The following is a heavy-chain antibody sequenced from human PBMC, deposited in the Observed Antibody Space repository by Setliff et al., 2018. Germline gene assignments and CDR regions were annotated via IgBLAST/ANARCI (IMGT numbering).Heavy chain of an antibody. CDR3: ARGKGNGSGGYFGYDPFDV. CDR1: GFTFSSYA. V-gene: IGHV3-23*01. J-gene: IGHJ3*01. Sequence: GGSLRLSCAASGFTFSSYAMHWVRQAPGKGLERVSAISGSGGSTFYEDAVKGRFTISRDNFNNTLYLQMKGLGAEDTAHYYCARGKGNGSGGYFGYDPFDVWGQGTLVTVSS. CDR2: ISGSGGST. D-gene: IGHD3-22*01.